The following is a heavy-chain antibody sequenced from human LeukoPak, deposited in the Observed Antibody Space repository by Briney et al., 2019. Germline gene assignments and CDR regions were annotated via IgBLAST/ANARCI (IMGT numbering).Heavy chain of an antibody. Sequence: SGPTLVKPTQTLTLTCTFSGFSLSTSGVGVGWIRQPPGKALEWLALIYWDDDKRYSPSLKSRLTITKDTSKNQVVLTMTNMDPVGTATYYCAHRPRSLVAFDIWGQGTMVAVSS. J-gene: IGHJ3*02. CDR2: IYWDDDK. CDR3: AHRPRSLVAFDI. V-gene: IGHV2-5*02. CDR1: GFSLSTSGVG.